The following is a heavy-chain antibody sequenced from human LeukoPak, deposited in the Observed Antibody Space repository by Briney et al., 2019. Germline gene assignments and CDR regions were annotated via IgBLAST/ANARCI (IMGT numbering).Heavy chain of an antibody. D-gene: IGHD1-26*01. J-gene: IGHJ4*02. Sequence: SVKVSCKASGGTFSSYAISWVRQAPGQGLEWMGGIIPIFGTANYAQKFQGRVTITADKSTSTAYMELSSLRSEDTAVYYCARGVRGGSSSYYFDYWGQGTLVTVSS. CDR1: GGTFSSYA. V-gene: IGHV1-69*06. CDR2: IIPIFGTA. CDR3: ARGVRGGSSSYYFDY.